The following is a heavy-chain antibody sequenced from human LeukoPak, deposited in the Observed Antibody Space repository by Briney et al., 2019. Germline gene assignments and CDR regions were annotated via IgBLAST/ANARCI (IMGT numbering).Heavy chain of an antibody. V-gene: IGHV3-23*01. CDR3: AKGQTRVYVRGYFDY. J-gene: IGHJ4*02. Sequence: PGGSLRLSCAASGFTFSSYAMSWVRQAPGKGLEWVSAISGSGGSTYYADSVKGRFTISRDNSKNTLYLQMNSLRAEDTAVYYCAKGQTRVYVRGYFDYWGQGTLVTVSS. D-gene: IGHD3-16*01. CDR2: ISGSGGST. CDR1: GFTFSSYA.